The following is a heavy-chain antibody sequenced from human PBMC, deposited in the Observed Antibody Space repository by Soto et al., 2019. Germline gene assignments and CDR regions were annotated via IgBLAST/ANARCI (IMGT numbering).Heavy chain of an antibody. Sequence: SETLSLTCTVSGGSISGYYWSWIRQPPGKGLEWIGDIYYSGSTNYNPSLKSRVTISVDTSKNQFSLKLSSVTASATPVYYCGRGKRDVDFWSGYYPEPVYYGMDVGGKGTTVTVSS. D-gene: IGHD3-3*01. CDR3: GRGKRDVDFWSGYYPEPVYYGMDV. CDR2: IYYSGST. V-gene: IGHV4-59*12. J-gene: IGHJ6*04. CDR1: GGSISGYY.